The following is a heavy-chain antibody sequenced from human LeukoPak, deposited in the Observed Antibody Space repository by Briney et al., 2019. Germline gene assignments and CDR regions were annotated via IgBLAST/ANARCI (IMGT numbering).Heavy chain of an antibody. Sequence: SETLSLTCAAYGGSFSGYYWSWIRQHPGKGLEWIGEINHSGSTNYNPSLKSRVTISVDTSKNQFSLKLSSVTAADTAVYYCARDIRGVSYWGQGTLVTISS. D-gene: IGHD1-26*01. V-gene: IGHV4-34*01. CDR3: ARDIRGVSY. J-gene: IGHJ4*02. CDR2: INHSGST. CDR1: GGSFSGYY.